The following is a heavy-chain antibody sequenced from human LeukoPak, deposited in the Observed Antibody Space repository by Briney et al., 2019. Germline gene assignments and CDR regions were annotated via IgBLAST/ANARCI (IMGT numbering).Heavy chain of an antibody. V-gene: IGHV3-53*01. CDR3: ARGLGDWGSGWYFDL. D-gene: IGHD2-21*02. Sequence: GGSLRLSCAASGFTVSSNYMSWVRQAPGKGLEWVSVIYSGGSTYYADSVKGRFTISRANSKNTLYLQMSSLRAEDTAVYYCARGLGDWGSGWYFDLWGRGTLVTVSS. J-gene: IGHJ2*01. CDR1: GFTVSSNY. CDR2: IYSGGST.